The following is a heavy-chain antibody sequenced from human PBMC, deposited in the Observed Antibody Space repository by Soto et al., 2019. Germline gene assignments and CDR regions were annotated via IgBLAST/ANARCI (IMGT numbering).Heavy chain of an antibody. Sequence: SETLSLTCTVSGGSISSYYWSWIRQPPGKGLEWIGYIYYSGSINYNPSLKSRVTISVDTSKNQFSLKLSSVTAADTAVYYCARAQGRGIAARPYYYYGMDVWGQGTTVTVSS. V-gene: IGHV4-59*01. D-gene: IGHD6-6*01. CDR2: IYYSGSI. J-gene: IGHJ6*02. CDR1: GGSISSYY. CDR3: ARAQGRGIAARPYYYYGMDV.